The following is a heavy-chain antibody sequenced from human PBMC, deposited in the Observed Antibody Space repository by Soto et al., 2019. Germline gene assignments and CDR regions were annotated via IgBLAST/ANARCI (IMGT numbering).Heavy chain of an antibody. J-gene: IGHJ4*02. D-gene: IGHD3-16*01. CDR1: EFTFSKYW. V-gene: IGHV3-7*01. CDR2: IKQDGSGR. Sequence: EVQLVESGGGLVQPGGSLRLSCAASEFTFSKYWMTWVRQSPGKGLEWVANIKQDGSGRYYADSVRGRFTISRDNAKNSLYLQMNSLRAEDTAVYYCVCGGNYFVYWGQGTLVTVSP. CDR3: VCGGNYFVY.